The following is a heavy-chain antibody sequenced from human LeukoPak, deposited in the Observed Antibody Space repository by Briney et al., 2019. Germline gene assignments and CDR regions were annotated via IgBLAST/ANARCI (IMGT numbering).Heavy chain of an antibody. CDR1: GGSISSYY. V-gene: IGHV4-4*07. CDR2: IHTSGST. J-gene: IGHJ4*02. CDR3: ARGRYYYYYDSSGYHFDY. Sequence: SETLSLTCTVSGGSISSYYWSWIRQPAGKGLEWIGRIHTSGSTNYNPSFKSRVTMSVDTSKNQFSLKLSSVTAADTAVYYCARGRYYYYYDSSGYHFDYWGQGTLVTVSS. D-gene: IGHD3-22*01.